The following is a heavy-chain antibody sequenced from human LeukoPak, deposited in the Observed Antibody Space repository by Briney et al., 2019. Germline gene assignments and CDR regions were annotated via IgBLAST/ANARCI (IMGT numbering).Heavy chain of an antibody. Sequence: QPGGSLRLSCAASGFTFSSYAMSWVRQAPGKGLEWVSAISGSGGSTYYADSVKGRFTIPRDNSKNTLYLQMNSLRAEDTAVYYCAKDTYYYYYMDVWGKGTTVTVSS. CDR1: GFTFSSYA. CDR2: ISGSGGST. CDR3: AKDTYYYYYMDV. J-gene: IGHJ6*03. V-gene: IGHV3-23*01.